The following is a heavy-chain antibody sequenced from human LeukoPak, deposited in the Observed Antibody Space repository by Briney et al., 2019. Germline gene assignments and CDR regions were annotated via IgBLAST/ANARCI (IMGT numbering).Heavy chain of an antibody. D-gene: IGHD3-22*01. J-gene: IGHJ4*02. Sequence: PSETLSLTCTVSGYSISSGYYWGWIRQPPGKGLEWIGSIYHSGSTYYNPSLKSRVTISVDTSKNQFSLKLSSVTAADTAVYYCARVPYYYDSSGYYYFYFDYWGQGTLVTVSS. CDR3: ARVPYYYDSSGYYYFYFDY. CDR1: GYSISSGYY. V-gene: IGHV4-38-2*02. CDR2: IYHSGST.